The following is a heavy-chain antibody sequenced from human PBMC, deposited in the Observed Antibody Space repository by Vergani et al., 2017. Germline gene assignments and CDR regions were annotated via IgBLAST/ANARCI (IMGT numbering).Heavy chain of an antibody. CDR3: ARGRMDV. J-gene: IGHJ6*04. CDR2: INHSGST. Sequence: QVQLQESGPGLVKPSETLSLTCTVSCYSISSGYYWGWIRQPPGKGLEWIGEINHSGSTNYNPSLKSRVTISVDTSKNQFSLKLSSVTAADTAVYYCARGRMDVWGKGTTVTVSS. V-gene: IGHV4-38-2*02. CDR1: CYSISSGYY.